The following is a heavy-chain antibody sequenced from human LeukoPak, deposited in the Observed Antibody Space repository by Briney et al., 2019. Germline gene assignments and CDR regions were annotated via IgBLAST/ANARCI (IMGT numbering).Heavy chain of an antibody. CDR3: ARGNWNAFDY. CDR1: GFTFSDYW. D-gene: IGHD1-20*01. V-gene: IGHV3-74*01. J-gene: IGHJ4*02. Sequence: GGSLRLSCAASGFTFSDYWMHWVRQAPGKWLVWVSRIKSDGGLTNYADSVKGRFTISRDNAKNSLFLQMNSLRSDDTAVYYCARGNWNAFDYWGQGTLVTVSS. CDR2: IKSDGGLT.